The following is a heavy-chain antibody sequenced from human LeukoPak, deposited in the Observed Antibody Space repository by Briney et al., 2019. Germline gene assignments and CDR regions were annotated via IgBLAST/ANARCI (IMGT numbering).Heavy chain of an antibody. CDR1: GFTFSSYA. D-gene: IGHD3-3*01. V-gene: IGHV3-23*01. Sequence: GGSLRLSCAASGFTFSSYAMSWVRQAPGKGLEWVSGITGSGGSTYYADSVKGRFTISRDNSKNTLYLQMNSLRAEDTAIYYCARDERLLSFLKWGQGTLVTVSS. CDR3: ARDERLLSFLK. J-gene: IGHJ4*02. CDR2: ITGSGGST.